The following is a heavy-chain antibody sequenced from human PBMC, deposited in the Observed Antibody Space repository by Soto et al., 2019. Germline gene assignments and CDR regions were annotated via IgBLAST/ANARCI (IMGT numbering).Heavy chain of an antibody. CDR3: ARGGIAVAGLPGWYFDL. V-gene: IGHV4-31*03. CDR1: GDSIMRDSYY. Sequence: QVQLQESGPGLVKPSQTLSLTCTVSGDSIMRDSYYWNWIRQHPGKGLEWIGYIYYSGTTAYNPSLKTRVTISPDTSKNQFSLNLSSVTAADTAVYYCARGGIAVAGLPGWYFDLWGRGTLVTVSS. J-gene: IGHJ2*01. D-gene: IGHD6-19*01. CDR2: IYYSGTT.